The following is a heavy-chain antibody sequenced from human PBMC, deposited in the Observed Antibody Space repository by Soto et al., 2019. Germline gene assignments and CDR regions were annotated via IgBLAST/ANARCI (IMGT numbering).Heavy chain of an antibody. CDR2: IYYSGST. J-gene: IGHJ6*02. V-gene: IGHV4-30-4*01. CDR1: GGSISRGDYY. Sequence: SENLRLTCTVSGGSISRGDYYWSWIRQPPGKGLEWIGYIYYSGSTYYNPSLKSRVTISVDTSKNQFSLKLSSVTAADTAVYYCARITTIFGVVNRYYYYYGMDVWGQGTTVT. D-gene: IGHD3-3*01. CDR3: ARITTIFGVVNRYYYYYGMDV.